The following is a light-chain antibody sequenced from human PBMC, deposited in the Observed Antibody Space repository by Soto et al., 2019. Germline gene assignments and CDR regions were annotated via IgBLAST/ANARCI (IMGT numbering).Light chain of an antibody. J-gene: IGKJ3*01. CDR3: QQRSNWPT. V-gene: IGKV3-11*01. CDR1: QSVSSN. CDR2: DAS. Sequence: EIVLTHSPGTLSLSPCERATLSSRASQSVSSNLAWYQQKPGQAPRLLIYDASNRATGIPARFSGSGSGTDFTLTISSLEPEDFAVYYCQQRSNWPTFGPGTKVDIK.